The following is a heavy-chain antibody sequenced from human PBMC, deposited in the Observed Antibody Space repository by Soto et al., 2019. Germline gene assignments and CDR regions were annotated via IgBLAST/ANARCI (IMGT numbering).Heavy chain of an antibody. CDR3: AKDRQWLAYFDY. Sequence: GGSLRLSCAASGFTLSSYGMHWVRQAPGKGLEWVAVISYDGSNKYYADSVKGRFTISRDNSKNTLYLQMNSLRAEDTAVYYCAKDRQWLAYFDYWGQGTLVTVSS. D-gene: IGHD6-19*01. V-gene: IGHV3-30*18. J-gene: IGHJ4*02. CDR2: ISYDGSNK. CDR1: GFTLSSYG.